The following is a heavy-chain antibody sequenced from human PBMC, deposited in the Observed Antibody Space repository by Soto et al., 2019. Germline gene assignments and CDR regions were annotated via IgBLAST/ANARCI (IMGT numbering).Heavy chain of an antibody. CDR1: GGSISSGGYY. D-gene: IGHD3-22*01. CDR3: ARDFFDSSDYTTNWFDP. J-gene: IGHJ5*02. CDR2: ISYSGSA. V-gene: IGHV4-30-4*01. Sequence: PSETLSLTCTVSGGSISSGGYYWSWVRQHPGTGLEWIGHISYSGSAYYNPSLKSRVTISVDTSKNQFSLKLTSVTAADAALYYCARDFFDSSDYTTNWFDPWGQGILVTVSS.